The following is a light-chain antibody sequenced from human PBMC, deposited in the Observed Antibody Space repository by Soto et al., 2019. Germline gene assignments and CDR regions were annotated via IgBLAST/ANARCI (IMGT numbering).Light chain of an antibody. CDR1: QSFSSY. V-gene: IGKV3-11*01. CDR2: DAS. Sequence: EVVLTQSPATLSLSPGERATLSCRASQSFSSYLAWYQQKPGQAPRLLIYDASNRATGIPARFSGSGSGTDFTLTISSLEPEDFAVYYCQQRSNWPPNTFGQGTRLEIK. CDR3: QQRSNWPPNT. J-gene: IGKJ5*01.